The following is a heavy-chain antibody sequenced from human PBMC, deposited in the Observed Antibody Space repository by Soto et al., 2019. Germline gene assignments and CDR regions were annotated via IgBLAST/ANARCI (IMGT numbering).Heavy chain of an antibody. Sequence: GALRLSCAASGFTFSSYAMSWVRQAPGKGLEWVSAISGSGGSTYYADSVKGRFTISRDNSKNTLYLQMNSLRAEDTAVYYCAKDLTLGYCSSTSCPRDPWGQGTLVTVS. CDR3: AKDLTLGYCSSTSCPRDP. V-gene: IGHV3-23*01. J-gene: IGHJ5*02. CDR2: ISGSGGST. CDR1: GFTFSSYA. D-gene: IGHD2-2*01.